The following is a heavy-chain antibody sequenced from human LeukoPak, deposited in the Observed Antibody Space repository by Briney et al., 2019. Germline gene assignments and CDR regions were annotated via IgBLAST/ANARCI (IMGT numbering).Heavy chain of an antibody. V-gene: IGHV3-48*01. D-gene: IGHD1-14*01. CDR1: GFTFSSYS. Sequence: GGSLRLSCAASGFTFSSYSMNWVRQAPGKGLEWVSYISSSSSTIYYADSVKGRFTISRDNAKNSLYLQMNSLRAEDTAVYYCARDRTLRPLDYYYGMGVWGQGTTVTVSS. J-gene: IGHJ6*02. CDR3: ARDRTLRPLDYYYGMGV. CDR2: ISSSSSTI.